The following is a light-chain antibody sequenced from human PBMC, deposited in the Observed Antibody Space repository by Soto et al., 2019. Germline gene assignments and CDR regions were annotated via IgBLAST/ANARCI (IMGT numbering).Light chain of an antibody. CDR3: QQYNDWPPT. J-gene: IGKJ1*01. V-gene: IGKV3-15*01. CDR1: QSVSGY. CDR2: GAS. Sequence: EIVMTQSPATLSVSPGERATLSCRASQSVSGYLAWYQRRPGQAPRLLFSGASTRAIGVPARFSGSGSGTEFTLTISSLQSEDVAIYYCQQYNDWPPTFGQGTKVEVK.